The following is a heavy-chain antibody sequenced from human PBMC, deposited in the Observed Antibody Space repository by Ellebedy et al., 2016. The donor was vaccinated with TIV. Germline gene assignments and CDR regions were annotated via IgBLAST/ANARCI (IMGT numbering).Heavy chain of an antibody. D-gene: IGHD3-10*01. V-gene: IGHV1-69*05. Sequence: SVKVSXXASGGTFSSYAISWVRQAPGQGLEWMGGIIPIFGTANYAQKFQGRVTMTRDTSISTAYMELSRLRSDDTAVYYCARGYGSGRRFDYWGQGTLVTVSS. CDR1: GGTFSSYA. CDR2: IIPIFGTA. CDR3: ARGYGSGRRFDY. J-gene: IGHJ4*02.